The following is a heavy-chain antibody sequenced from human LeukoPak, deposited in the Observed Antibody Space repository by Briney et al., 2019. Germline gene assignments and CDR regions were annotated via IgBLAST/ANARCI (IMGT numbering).Heavy chain of an antibody. CDR1: GFTFSSYD. CDR2: IGTAGDT. CDR3: ARGVARGYDFWSGYYYYFDY. D-gene: IGHD3-3*01. J-gene: IGHJ4*02. V-gene: IGHV3-13*01. Sequence: GGSLRLSCAASGFTFSSYDMHWVRQATGKGLEWVSAIGTAGDTYYPGSVKGRFTISRENAKNSLYLQMNSLRAEDTAVYYCARGVARGYDFWSGYYYYFDYWGQGTLVTVSS.